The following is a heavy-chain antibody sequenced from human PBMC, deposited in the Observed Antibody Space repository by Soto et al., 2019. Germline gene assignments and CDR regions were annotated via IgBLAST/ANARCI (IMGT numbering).Heavy chain of an antibody. Sequence: QVQLQQWGAGLLKPSETLSLTCAVYGGSFSGYYWSWIRQPPGKGLAWIGEINHSGSTNYNPSLKSRVTISVESSKNQFSLKLSSVTAADTAVYYCARGFPGYSSVWYRWFDPWGQGTLVTVSS. CDR2: INHSGST. J-gene: IGHJ5*02. CDR1: GGSFSGYY. D-gene: IGHD6-19*01. V-gene: IGHV4-34*01. CDR3: ARGFPGYSSVWYRWFDP.